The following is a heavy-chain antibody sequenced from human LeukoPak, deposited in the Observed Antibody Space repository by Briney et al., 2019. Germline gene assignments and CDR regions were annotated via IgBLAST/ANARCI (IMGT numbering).Heavy chain of an antibody. Sequence: PSETLSLTCTVSGGSISSYYWSWIRQPPGKGLEWIGYIYYSGSTNYNPSLKSRVTISVDTSKHQFSLKLSSVTAADTAVYYCASEGRVVAGSFDYWGQGTLVTVSS. D-gene: IGHD2-15*01. CDR3: ASEGRVVAGSFDY. CDR2: IYYSGST. V-gene: IGHV4-59*01. J-gene: IGHJ4*02. CDR1: GGSISSYY.